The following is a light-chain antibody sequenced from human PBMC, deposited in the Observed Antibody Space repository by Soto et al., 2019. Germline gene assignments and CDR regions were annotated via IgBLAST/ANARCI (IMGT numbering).Light chain of an antibody. CDR1: SGHSSYA. CDR2: LNSDGSH. CDR3: QTWGTDVSV. Sequence: QLVLTQWPSASASLGASVKLTCTLSSGHSSYAIAWHLQQPEKGPRFLMRLNSDGSHNKGYGIPDRFSGSSSGAERYLTISSLQSEDEADYYCQTWGTDVSVFGGGTQLTVL. V-gene: IGLV4-69*01. J-gene: IGLJ7*01.